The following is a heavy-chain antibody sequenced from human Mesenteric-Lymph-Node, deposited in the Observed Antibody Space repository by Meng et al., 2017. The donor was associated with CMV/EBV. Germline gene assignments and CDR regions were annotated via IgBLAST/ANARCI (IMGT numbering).Heavy chain of an antibody. CDR1: GGSISSSSYY. CDR3: ARDLVYGGPPKSTRGPYYDFWSGYKHAFDI. V-gene: IGHV4-39*06. CDR2: INYSGTT. J-gene: IGHJ3*02. D-gene: IGHD3-3*01. Sequence: SETLSLTCTVSGGSISSSSYYWGWIRQPPGKGLEWLGSINYSGTTYYNPSLKSRVTISVDTSKTQFPLKLSSVTAADTAVYYCARDLVYGGPPKSTRGPYYDFWSGYKHAFDIWGQGTMVTVSS.